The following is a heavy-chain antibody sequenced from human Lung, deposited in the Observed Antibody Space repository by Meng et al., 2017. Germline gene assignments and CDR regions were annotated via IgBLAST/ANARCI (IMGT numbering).Heavy chain of an antibody. V-gene: IGHV3-74*01. CDR1: GFNFGDYI. J-gene: IGHJ4*02. D-gene: IGHD3-3*01. Sequence: AQLVGAGWGLVQPGGFLRLSCGASGFNFGDYIMHWVRQSPGKGLEWISRIVSDGGITTYADSVKGRFTVSRDNAKNTLYLQMNSLGADDTAVYYCARDLAWVLFDYWGQGALVTVSS. CDR3: ARDLAWVLFDY. CDR2: IVSDGGIT.